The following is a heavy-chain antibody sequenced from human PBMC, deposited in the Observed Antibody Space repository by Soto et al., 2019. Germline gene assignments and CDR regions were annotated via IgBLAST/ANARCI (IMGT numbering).Heavy chain of an antibody. CDR2: INPNSGGR. J-gene: IGHJ6*02. CDR1: GYTFTGYY. CDR3: ATLQYCSSTSCKTNYYGMDV. Sequence: ASVKVSCKASGYTFTGYYMHWVGQAPGQGLEWMGWINPNSGGRNYAQKFQGRVTMTRDTSISTAYMELSRLRSDDTAVYYCATLQYCSSTSCKTNYYGMDVWGQGTTVTVSS. D-gene: IGHD2-2*01. V-gene: IGHV1-2*02.